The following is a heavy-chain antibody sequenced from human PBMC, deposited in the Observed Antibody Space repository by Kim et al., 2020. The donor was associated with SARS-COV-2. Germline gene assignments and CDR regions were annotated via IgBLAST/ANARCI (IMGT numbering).Heavy chain of an antibody. J-gene: IGHJ4*02. V-gene: IGHV4-34*01. CDR3: ARSRRDGYIPLYYFDY. CDR1: GGSFSGYY. Sequence: SETLSLTCAVYGGSFSGYYWSWIRQPPGKGLEWIGEINHSGSTNYNPSLKSRVTISVDTSKNQFSLKLSSVTAADTAVYYCARSRRDGYIPLYYFDYWGQGTLVTVSS. D-gene: IGHD5-12*01. CDR2: INHSGST.